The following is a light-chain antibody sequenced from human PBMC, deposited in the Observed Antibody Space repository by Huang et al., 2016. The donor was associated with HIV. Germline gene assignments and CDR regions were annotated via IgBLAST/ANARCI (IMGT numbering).Light chain of an antibody. CDR3: QQYNNWPRT. Sequence: EIVMTQSPATLSVSPGERATLSCRASQSVSSNLAWYQQKPGQAPRLLIYGASTRATGIPARVSGSGSGTEFTLNISSLQSEDFAVYYCQQYNNWPRTFGQGTKVEI. J-gene: IGKJ1*01. CDR2: GAS. V-gene: IGKV3-15*01. CDR1: QSVSSN.